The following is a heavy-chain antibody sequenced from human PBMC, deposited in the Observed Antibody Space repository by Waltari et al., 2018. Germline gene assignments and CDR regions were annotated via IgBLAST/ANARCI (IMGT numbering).Heavy chain of an antibody. CDR2: ISRSSSTI. V-gene: IGHV3-48*04. CDR1: GFTFSSYS. Sequence: EVQLVESGGGLVQPGWSLRLSCAASGFTFSSYSLNWVRQAPGKGLEWVSYISRSSSTIYYADSVKGRFTISRDNAKNSLYLQMNSLRAEDTAVYYCARGNKVYFDLWGRGTLVTVSS. J-gene: IGHJ2*01. CDR3: ARGNKVYFDL.